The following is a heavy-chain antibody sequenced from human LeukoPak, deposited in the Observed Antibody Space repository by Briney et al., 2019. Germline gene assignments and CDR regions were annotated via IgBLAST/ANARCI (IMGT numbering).Heavy chain of an antibody. CDR1: QFTFSDFY. Sequence: PGGSLRLSCAASQFTFSDFYMTWIRQLPGRGLEWVSYMSKTGHRIFYADSVKGRFTSSRYNAENSLFLQMDNLRVEDTAVYYCARAGRCGTGCPDYWGQGTQVTVAS. CDR3: ARAGRCGTGCPDY. J-gene: IGHJ4*02. CDR2: MSKTGHRI. V-gene: IGHV3-11*04. D-gene: IGHD3/OR15-3a*01.